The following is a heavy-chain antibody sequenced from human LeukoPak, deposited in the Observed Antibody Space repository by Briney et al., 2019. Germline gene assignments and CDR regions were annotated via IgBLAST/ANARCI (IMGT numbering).Heavy chain of an antibody. J-gene: IGHJ3*02. Sequence: KLGESLKISCKGSGYNFPTYWIGWVRQMPGKGLEWMGIIYPGDSETRYSPSFQGQVTISADKSISTAYLQWSSLKASDTAMYYCARAYYYDSSGYYDDAFDIWGQGTMVTVSS. CDR3: ARAYYYDSSGYYDDAFDI. CDR1: GYNFPTYW. CDR2: IYPGDSET. V-gene: IGHV5-51*01. D-gene: IGHD3-22*01.